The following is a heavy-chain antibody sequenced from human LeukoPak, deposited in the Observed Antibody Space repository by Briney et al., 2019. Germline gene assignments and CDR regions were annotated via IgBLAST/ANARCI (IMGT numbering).Heavy chain of an antibody. CDR2: IYYSGST. V-gene: IGHV4-31*03. CDR3: ARAGYQLLFYWFDP. CDR1: GGSISSGGYY. J-gene: IGHJ5*02. Sequence: SETLSLTCTVSGGSISSGGYYWSWIRQHPGKGLEWIGYIYYSGSTYYNPSPKSRVTISVDTSKNQFSLKLSSVTAADTAVYYCARAGYQLLFYWFDPWGQGTLVTVSS. D-gene: IGHD2-2*01.